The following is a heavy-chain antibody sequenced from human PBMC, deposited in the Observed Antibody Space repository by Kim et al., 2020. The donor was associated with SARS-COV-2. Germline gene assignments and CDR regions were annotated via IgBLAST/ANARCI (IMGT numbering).Heavy chain of an antibody. V-gene: IGHV1-18*01. J-gene: IGHJ4*02. D-gene: IGHD1-26*01. Sequence: NGNTNYARKLQGRVTLTTDTSTSTAYMELRSLRSDDTAVYYCALLGAFDYWGQGTLVTVSS. CDR2: NGNT. CDR3: ALLGAFDY.